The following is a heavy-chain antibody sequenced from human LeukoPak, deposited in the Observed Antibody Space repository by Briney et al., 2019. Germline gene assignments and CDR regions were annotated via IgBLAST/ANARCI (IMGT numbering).Heavy chain of an antibody. CDR2: IYSGTI. D-gene: IGHD1-26*01. V-gene: IGHV3-53*01. CDR3: ASMDRSTE. CDR1: GFTVSSNS. J-gene: IGHJ4*02. Sequence: PGGSLRLSCTVSGFTVSSNSMSWVRQAPGKGLEWVSFIYSGTIHYSDSVKGRFTISRDNSKNTLYLQMNSLRAEDTAVYYCASMDRSTEWGQGTLVTVSS.